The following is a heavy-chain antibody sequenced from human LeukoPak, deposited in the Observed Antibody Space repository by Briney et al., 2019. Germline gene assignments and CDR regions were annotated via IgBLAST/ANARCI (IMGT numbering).Heavy chain of an antibody. Sequence: KPGGSLRLSCTASGFTFRNVWMTWVRQAPGKGLEWVGRIQTITDGGTTDYAAPVRGRFTISRDDSKNTLYLQMNSLKTEDTGVYCCTSTLGYWGQGTLVIVS. CDR2: IQTITDGGTT. CDR1: GFTFRNVW. J-gene: IGHJ4*02. V-gene: IGHV3-15*01. CDR3: TSTLGY. D-gene: IGHD3-16*01.